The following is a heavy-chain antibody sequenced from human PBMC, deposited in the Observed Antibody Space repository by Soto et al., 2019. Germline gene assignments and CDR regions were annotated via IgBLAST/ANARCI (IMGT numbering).Heavy chain of an antibody. J-gene: IGHJ6*03. CDR2: ISFDGGSK. CDR3: AKGYGGADFYYYYMDV. D-gene: IGHD4-17*01. V-gene: IGHV3-30*18. CDR1: GFTFSTYG. Sequence: QVQLVESGGGVVQPGRSLRLSCAASGFTFSTYGIHWVRQAPGKGLEWVAVISFDGGSKYYADSVKGRFAISRDNSKSTLYLQMGSLRAEDTGVYYCAKGYGGADFYYYYMDVWGKGTTVTVSS.